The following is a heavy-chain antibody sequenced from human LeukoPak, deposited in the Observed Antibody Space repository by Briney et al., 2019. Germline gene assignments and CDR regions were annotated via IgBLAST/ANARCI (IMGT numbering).Heavy chain of an antibody. D-gene: IGHD3-10*01. CDR2: INPNSGGT. CDR3: ARSMVRGASPFDP. V-gene: IGHV1-2*06. CDR1: GYTFTGYY. J-gene: IGHJ5*02. Sequence: GASVKVSCKASGYTFTGYYMHWVRQAPGQGPEWMGRINPNSGGTNYAQKFQGRVTMTRDTSISTAYMELSRLRSDDTAVYYCARSMVRGASPFDPWGQGTLVTVSS.